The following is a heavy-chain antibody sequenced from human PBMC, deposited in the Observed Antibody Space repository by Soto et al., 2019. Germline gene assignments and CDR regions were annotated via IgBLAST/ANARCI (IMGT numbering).Heavy chain of an antibody. CDR1: GYNFSTHW. CDR3: ARFRVPYYYYFGMDV. J-gene: IGHJ6*02. Sequence: PGESLKISCKGSGYNFSTHWIVWVRQTPGKGLECLGIMYPGDSDTRYSPSFQGQVTFSVDKSISTAYLQWSSLKASDTAIYYCARFRVPYYYYFGMDVWGQGTTVTVSS. V-gene: IGHV5-51*01. CDR2: MYPGDSDT.